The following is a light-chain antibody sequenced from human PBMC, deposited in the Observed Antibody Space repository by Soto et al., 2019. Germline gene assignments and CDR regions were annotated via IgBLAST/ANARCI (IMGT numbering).Light chain of an antibody. CDR3: QQYGTPLFT. CDR1: QSVTNNF. J-gene: IGKJ3*01. Sequence: IVLTQSPGTLSLSPGERATLSCGASQSVTNNFLAWYQQKAAQAPRLLIYGASSRATGVPDRFSGSGSGTDFTLTISRLEPGDFAVYYCQQYGTPLFTFGHGTKVDIK. CDR2: GAS. V-gene: IGKV3-20*01.